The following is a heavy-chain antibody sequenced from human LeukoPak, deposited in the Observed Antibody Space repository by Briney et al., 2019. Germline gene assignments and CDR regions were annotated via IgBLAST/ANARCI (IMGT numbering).Heavy chain of an antibody. CDR3: ARAYDSSVYFPFGY. V-gene: IGHV4-59*01. J-gene: IGHJ4*02. CDR1: GGSISGYY. D-gene: IGHD3-22*01. CDR2: IYYSGST. Sequence: SETLSLTCTVSGGSISGYYWSWIRQPPGKGLEWIGYIYYSGSTNYKPSLKSRVTISIDTSKNQFSLRLTSVTAADTAVYYCARAYDSSVYFPFGYWGQGTLATVSS.